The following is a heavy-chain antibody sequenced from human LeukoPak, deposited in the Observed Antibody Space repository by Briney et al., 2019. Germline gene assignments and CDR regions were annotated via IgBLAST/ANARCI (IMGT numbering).Heavy chain of an antibody. D-gene: IGHD6-19*01. CDR3: ARVRAVAGTPFDY. CDR1: GYSISSGYY. Sequence: SETLSLTCTVSGYSISSGYYWGWIRQPPGKGLEWIGSIYHSGSTYYNPSLKSRVTISLDTSKNRFSLKVRSVTAADTAVYYCARVRAVAGTPFDYWGQGTLVTVSS. J-gene: IGHJ4*02. V-gene: IGHV4-38-2*02. CDR2: IYHSGST.